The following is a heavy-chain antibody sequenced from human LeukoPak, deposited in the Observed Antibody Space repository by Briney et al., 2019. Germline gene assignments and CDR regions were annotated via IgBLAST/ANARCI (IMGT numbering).Heavy chain of an antibody. CDR2: ISSSGSTI. CDR3: AGRAYYYDSSGYNNWFDP. D-gene: IGHD3-22*01. CDR1: GFTFSDYY. J-gene: IGHJ5*02. V-gene: IGHV3-11*01. Sequence: GGSLSLSCAASGFTFSDYYMSWIRQAPGKGLEWVSYISSSGSTIYYADSVKGRFTISRDNAKNSLYLQMNSLRAEDTAVYYCAGRAYYYDSSGYNNWFDPWGQGTLVTVSS.